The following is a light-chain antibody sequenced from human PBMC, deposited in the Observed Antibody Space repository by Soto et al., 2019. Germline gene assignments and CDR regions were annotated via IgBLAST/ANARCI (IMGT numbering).Light chain of an antibody. J-gene: IGKJ1*01. Sequence: DIQMTQSPSTLSTSVGDRATITCRASQTISSWLAWYQQKPWKAPKLLIYKASTLKSGVPSRFSGSGSGTEFTLTISILHPDDFATYYCQHYNSYSEAVGQGTKVELK. V-gene: IGKV1-5*03. CDR2: KAS. CDR1: QTISSW. CDR3: QHYNSYSEA.